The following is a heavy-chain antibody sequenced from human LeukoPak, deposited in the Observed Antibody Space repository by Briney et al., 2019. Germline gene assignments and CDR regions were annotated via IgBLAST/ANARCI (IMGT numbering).Heavy chain of an antibody. Sequence: SETLSPTCTVSGGSISYYYWSWIRQSPGKGLEWIGYIYYSGTTNYNPSLKSRVTISVDTSKNQFSLQLRSVTAADTAVYYCAREDPQTTVPEGMDVWGQGTTVTVSS. CDR1: GGSISYYY. J-gene: IGHJ6*02. D-gene: IGHD4-17*01. V-gene: IGHV4-59*01. CDR2: IYYSGTT. CDR3: AREDPQTTVPEGMDV.